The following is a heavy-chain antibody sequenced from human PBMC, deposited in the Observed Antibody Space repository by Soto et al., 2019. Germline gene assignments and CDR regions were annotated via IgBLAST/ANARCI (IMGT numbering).Heavy chain of an antibody. Sequence: EVQLLESGGGLVQPGGSLRLSCAASGFTFSSYAMSWVRQAPGKGLEWVSVISGSGDSAYYADSVKGRFAISRDNSKNTLYMQMNSQSAEDKAVYDCAKAPSGWDGMDVWGQGTTVTVSS. CDR1: GFTFSSYA. V-gene: IGHV3-23*01. CDR3: AKAPSGWDGMDV. J-gene: IGHJ6*02. D-gene: IGHD6-19*01. CDR2: ISGSGDSA.